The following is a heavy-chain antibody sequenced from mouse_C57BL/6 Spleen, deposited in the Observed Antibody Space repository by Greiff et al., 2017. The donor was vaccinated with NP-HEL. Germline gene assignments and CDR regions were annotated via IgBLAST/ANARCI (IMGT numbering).Heavy chain of an antibody. V-gene: IGHV1-82*01. J-gene: IGHJ3*01. Sequence: VQLQQSGPELVKPGASVKISCKASGYAFSSSWMNWVKQRPGKGLEWIGRIYPGDGDTNYNGKFKGKATLTADKSSSTAYMQLSSRTSEDSAVYFCASEGSSSPEFAYWGQGTLVTVSA. D-gene: IGHD1-1*01. CDR3: ASEGSSSPEFAY. CDR2: IYPGDGDT. CDR1: GYAFSSSW.